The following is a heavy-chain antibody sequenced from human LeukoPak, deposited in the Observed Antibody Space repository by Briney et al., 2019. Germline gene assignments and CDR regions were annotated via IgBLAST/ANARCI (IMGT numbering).Heavy chain of an antibody. J-gene: IGHJ4*02. CDR3: ARATGSYYSLGY. CDR1: GFTFSSYW. Sequence: PGGSLRLSCATSGFTFSSYWMHWVRQAPAKGVVWVSRINSDGSSTSYADSVKGRFTVSRDNAKNTLYLQMNSLRAEDTAVYYCARATGSYYSLGYWGQGTLVTVSS. D-gene: IGHD1-26*01. CDR2: INSDGSST. V-gene: IGHV3-74*01.